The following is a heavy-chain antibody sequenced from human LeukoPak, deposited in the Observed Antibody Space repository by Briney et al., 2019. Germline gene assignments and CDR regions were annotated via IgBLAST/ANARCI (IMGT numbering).Heavy chain of an antibody. CDR1: VFTFSNYG. V-gene: IGHV3-30*03. D-gene: IGHD3-10*01. J-gene: IGHJ4*02. Sequence: GGSLRLSCAASVFTFSNYGMHWVRQAPAKGLEGVAVISYDGSYKYYADSVKGRFTISRDNSKNTLYLQMNSLRAEDTAVYYCVLRYGSGSSDYWGQGTLVTVSS. CDR2: ISYDGSYK. CDR3: VLRYGSGSSDY.